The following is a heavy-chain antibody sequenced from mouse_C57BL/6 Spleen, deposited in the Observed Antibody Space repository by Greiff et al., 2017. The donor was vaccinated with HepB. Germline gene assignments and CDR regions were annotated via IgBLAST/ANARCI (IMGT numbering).Heavy chain of an antibody. V-gene: IGHV1-55*01. CDR3: ARSYDYDLYYYAMDY. CDR1: GYTFTSYW. D-gene: IGHD2-4*01. Sequence: QVHVKQPGAELVKPGASVKMSCKASGYTFTSYWITWVKQRPGQGLEWIGDIYPGSGSTNYNEKFKSKATLTVDTSSSTAYMQLSSLTSEDSAVYYCARSYDYDLYYYAMDYWGQGTSVTVSS. CDR2: IYPGSGST. J-gene: IGHJ4*01.